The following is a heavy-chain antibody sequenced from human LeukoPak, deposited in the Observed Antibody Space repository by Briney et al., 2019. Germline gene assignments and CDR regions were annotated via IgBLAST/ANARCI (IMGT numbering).Heavy chain of an antibody. Sequence: PGGSLRLSCAASGFTFSSYAMHWVRQAPGKGLEWVAVISYDGSNKYYADSVMGRFTISRDNSKNTLYLQMNSLKAEDTAVYYCARDTPDGSIDYWGQGTLVTVSS. D-gene: IGHD1-26*01. CDR1: GFTFSSYA. J-gene: IGHJ4*02. V-gene: IGHV3-30-3*01. CDR3: ARDTPDGSIDY. CDR2: ISYDGSNK.